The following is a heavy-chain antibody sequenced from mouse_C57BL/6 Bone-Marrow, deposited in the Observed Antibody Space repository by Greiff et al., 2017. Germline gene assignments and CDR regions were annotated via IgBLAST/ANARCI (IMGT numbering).Heavy chain of an antibody. V-gene: IGHV1-64*01. CDR1: GYTFTSYW. Sequence: VQLQQPGAELVKPGASVKLSCKASGYTFTSYWMHWVKQRPGQGLEWIGMIHPNSGSTNYNEKFKNKATLTVDKSSSTAYMQLSSLTSEDSAVYYCARRWLLREYYFDYWGQGTTLTVSS. D-gene: IGHD2-3*01. J-gene: IGHJ2*01. CDR3: ARRWLLREYYFDY. CDR2: IHPNSGST.